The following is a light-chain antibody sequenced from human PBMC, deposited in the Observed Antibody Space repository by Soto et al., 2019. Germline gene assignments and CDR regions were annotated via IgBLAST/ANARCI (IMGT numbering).Light chain of an antibody. Sequence: EIVMTQSPATLSVSPGERATLSCRASQSVSSNLAWYQQRPGQTPRLLIYEASTRATGIPARFSGSGSGTDFTLTISRLEPEDFVVYYCQQYGNSRTFGPGTKVDIK. J-gene: IGKJ1*01. V-gene: IGKV3-15*01. CDR2: EAS. CDR3: QQYGNSRT. CDR1: QSVSSN.